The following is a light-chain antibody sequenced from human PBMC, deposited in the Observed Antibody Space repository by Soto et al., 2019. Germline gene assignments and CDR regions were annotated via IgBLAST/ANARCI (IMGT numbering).Light chain of an antibody. CDR3: ASYAGTKLFV. Sequence: QSALTQPPSASGSPGQSLTISCTGTSSDVGFYNFVSWYQQRPGKAPKLVIYEVTKRPSGVPDRFSGSKSGSTASLTVSGLQADDEADYYCASYAGTKLFVFGSATKVTVL. CDR1: SSDVGFYNF. CDR2: EVT. J-gene: IGLJ1*01. V-gene: IGLV2-8*01.